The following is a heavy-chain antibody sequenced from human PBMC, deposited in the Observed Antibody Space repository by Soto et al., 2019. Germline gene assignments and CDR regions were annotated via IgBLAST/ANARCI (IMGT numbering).Heavy chain of an antibody. CDR1: GFTFSSYG. CDR2: ISYDGSNK. CDR3: AKVVRFLEWSDAFDI. V-gene: IGHV3-30*18. J-gene: IGHJ3*02. Sequence: GGSLRLSCAASGFTFSSYGMHWFRQAPGKGLEWVAVISYDGSNKYYADSVKGRFTISRDNSKNTLYLQMNSLRAEDTAVYYCAKVVRFLEWSDAFDIWGQGTMVTVSS. D-gene: IGHD3-3*01.